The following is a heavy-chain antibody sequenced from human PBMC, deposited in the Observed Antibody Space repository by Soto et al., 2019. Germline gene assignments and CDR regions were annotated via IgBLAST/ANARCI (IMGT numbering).Heavy chain of an antibody. CDR1: GACFSSNSYY. Sequence: GTLSLTFTVSGACFSSNSYYGSWIRQSPGKGLEWLGYIYYSGSTSYNPSLKSRVTISVDTSKNQFSLDLYSVTAADTAVYYCARQWLQNTYYYGIDVCGQATTVTVSS. D-gene: IGHD6-19*01. V-gene: IGHV4-61*01. CDR3: ARQWLQNTYYYGIDV. CDR2: IYYSGST. J-gene: IGHJ6*02.